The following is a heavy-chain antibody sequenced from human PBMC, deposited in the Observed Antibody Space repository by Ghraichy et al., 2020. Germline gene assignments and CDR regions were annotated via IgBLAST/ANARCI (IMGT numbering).Heavy chain of an antibody. Sequence: GESLNISCAASGFTFSDYYMSWIRQAPGKGLEWVSYISNSGNTIYYSDSVKGRFTISRDNAENSLYLQMNSLRAEDTAVYYCAKADGWGDPKKIPRHWGQGTLVTVSS. CDR3: AKADGWGDPKKIPRH. D-gene: IGHD5-24*01. J-gene: IGHJ1*01. V-gene: IGHV3-11*01. CDR2: ISNSGNTI. CDR1: GFTFSDYY.